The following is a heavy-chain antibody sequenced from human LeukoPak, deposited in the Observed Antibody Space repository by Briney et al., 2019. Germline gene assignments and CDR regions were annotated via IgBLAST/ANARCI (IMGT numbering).Heavy chain of an antibody. J-gene: IGHJ4*02. CDR3: AKDYAVGSIDY. D-gene: IGHD3-16*01. Sequence: KPGGSLRLSCAASGFSFSSYRMNWVRQAPGKGLEWVSSVSNSGDYIHYADSVKGRFTISRDNSKNTVSLQMESLRAEDTALYYCAKDYAVGSIDYWGQGTLVTVSS. V-gene: IGHV3-21*04. CDR2: VSNSGDYI. CDR1: GFSFSSYR.